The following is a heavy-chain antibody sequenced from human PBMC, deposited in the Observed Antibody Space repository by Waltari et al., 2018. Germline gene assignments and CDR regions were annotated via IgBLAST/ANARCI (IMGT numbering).Heavy chain of an antibody. D-gene: IGHD1-26*01. V-gene: IGHV3-30-3*01. J-gene: IGHJ4*02. CDR2: ISYDGSNK. CDR1: GFPFSRYA. Sequence: QVQLVESGGGVVQPGRSLRLSCAASGFPFSRYAMHWVRQAPGKGLEWVAVISYDGSNKYYADSVKGRFTISRDNSKNTLYLQMNSLRAEDTAVYYCARYLIGPTREGGYWGQGTLVTVSS. CDR3: ARYLIGPTREGGY.